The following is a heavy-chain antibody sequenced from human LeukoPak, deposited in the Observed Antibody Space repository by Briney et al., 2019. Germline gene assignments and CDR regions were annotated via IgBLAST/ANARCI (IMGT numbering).Heavy chain of an antibody. CDR2: IYTSGST. D-gene: IGHD2-2*02. Sequence: SETLSLTCTVSGGSISSYYWSWIRQPAGKGLEWIGRIYTSGSTNYNPSLKSRVTMSVDTSKNQFSLKLSSVTAADTAVYYCAREVVVVPAAIRPRYNWNYVFRYWGQGTLVTVSS. CDR1: GGSISSYY. V-gene: IGHV4-4*07. J-gene: IGHJ4*02. CDR3: AREVVVVPAAIRPRYNWNYVFRY.